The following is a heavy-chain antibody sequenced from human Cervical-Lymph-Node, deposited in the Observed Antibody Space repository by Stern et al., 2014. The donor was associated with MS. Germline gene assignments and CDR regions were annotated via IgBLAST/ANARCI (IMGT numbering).Heavy chain of an antibody. CDR1: GFTFSSHA. D-gene: IGHD3-22*01. CDR3: AAGGLEYYYDTSGHYFQH. CDR2: IWYDGSHR. J-gene: IGHJ1*01. V-gene: IGHV3-33*01. Sequence: VQLVESGGGVVQPGRPLRLSCEASGFTFSSHAMHWVRQAPGKGLEWVAVIWYDGSHRNYADSVKGRFTISRDNSKNTVSLQMNSLRAEDTAVYYCAAGGLEYYYDTSGHYFQHWGQGTLVTIS.